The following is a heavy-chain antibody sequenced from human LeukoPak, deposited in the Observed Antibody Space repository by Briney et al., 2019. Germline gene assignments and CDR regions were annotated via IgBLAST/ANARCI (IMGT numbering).Heavy chain of an antibody. CDR2: ISSSSSYI. CDR1: GFTFSSYS. Sequence: GGSLRLSCAASGFTFSSYSMNWVRQAPGKRLEWVSSISSSSSYIYYADSVKGRFTISRDNAKNSLYLQMNSLRAEDTAVYYCATGETLDPFDYWGQGTLVTVSS. J-gene: IGHJ4*02. CDR3: ATGETLDPFDY. V-gene: IGHV3-21*01. D-gene: IGHD3-3*02.